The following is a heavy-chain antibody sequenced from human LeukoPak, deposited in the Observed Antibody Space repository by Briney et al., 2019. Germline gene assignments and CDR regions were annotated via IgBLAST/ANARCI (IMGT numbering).Heavy chain of an antibody. V-gene: IGHV1-2*02. J-gene: IGHJ4*02. D-gene: IGHD3-22*01. CDR2: INPNSGGT. CDR1: GYTFTDYY. Sequence: GASVKVSCKASGYTFTDYYMHWVRQAPGQGLEWMGWINPNSGGTKYAQKFQGRVTMTRDTSISTAYMELSRLRSDDTAVYSCARAQYYYDTSGYQFDYWGQGTLVTVSS. CDR3: ARAQYYYDTSGYQFDY.